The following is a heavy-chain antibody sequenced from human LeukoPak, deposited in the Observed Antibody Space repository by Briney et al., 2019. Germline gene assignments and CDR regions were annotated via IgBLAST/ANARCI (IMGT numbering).Heavy chain of an antibody. V-gene: IGHV4-59*12. Sequence: SETLSLTCTVSGGSISSYYWSWIRQPPGKGLEWIGYIYYSGSTNYNPSLKSRVTMSVDTSKNQFSLKLSSVTAADTAVYYCAREPIYGSGSYYLIDAFDIWGQGTMVTVSS. CDR3: AREPIYGSGSYYLIDAFDI. CDR2: IYYSGST. J-gene: IGHJ3*02. D-gene: IGHD3-10*01. CDR1: GGSISSYY.